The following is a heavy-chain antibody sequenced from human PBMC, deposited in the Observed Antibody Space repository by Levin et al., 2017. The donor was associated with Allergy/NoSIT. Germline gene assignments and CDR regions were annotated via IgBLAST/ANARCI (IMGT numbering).Heavy chain of an antibody. D-gene: IGHD3-16*01. V-gene: IGHV3-66*01. CDR2: IYSGGST. J-gene: IGHJ5*02. Sequence: GESLKISCAASGFTVSSNYMSWVRQAPGKGLEWVSVIYSGGSTYYADSVKGRFTISRDNSKNTLYLQMNTLRAEDTAVYYCAREGESPNWFDPWGQGTLVTVSS. CDR3: AREGESPNWFDP. CDR1: GFTVSSNY.